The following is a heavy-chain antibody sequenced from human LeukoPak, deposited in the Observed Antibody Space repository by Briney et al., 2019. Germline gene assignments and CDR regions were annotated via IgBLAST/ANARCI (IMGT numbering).Heavy chain of an antibody. CDR1: GFNFIRYT. CDR2: ISSSSDYI. J-gene: IGHJ4*02. D-gene: IGHD6-19*01. Sequence: GGSLRLSCAASGFNFIRYTMNWVRQTPGKGLEWVSSISSSSDYIYYADSVKGRFTISRDDAGNSLYLQMNSLRAEDTAVYYCARDSRYSSGWYSHWGQGTPVTVSS. V-gene: IGHV3-21*01. CDR3: ARDSRYSSGWYSH.